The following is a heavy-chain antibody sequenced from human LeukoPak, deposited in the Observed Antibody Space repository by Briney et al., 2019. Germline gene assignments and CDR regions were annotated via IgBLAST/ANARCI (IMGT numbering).Heavy chain of an antibody. CDR1: GYTFTSYD. CDR3: ARGVGALLRYFDWIDP. V-gene: IGHV1-8*01. J-gene: IGHJ5*02. D-gene: IGHD3-9*01. Sequence: ASVKVSCKASGYTFTSYDINWVRQATGQGLEWMGWMNPNSGNTGYAQKFQGRVTMTRNTSISTAYMELSSLRSEDTAVYYCARGVGALLRYFDWIDPWGQGTLVTVSS. CDR2: MNPNSGNT.